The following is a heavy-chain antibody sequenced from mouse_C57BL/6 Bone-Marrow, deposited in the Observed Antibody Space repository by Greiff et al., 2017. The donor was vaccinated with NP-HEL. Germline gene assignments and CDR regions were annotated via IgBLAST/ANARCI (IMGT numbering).Heavy chain of an antibody. CDR1: GFNFTDYY. Sequence: VQLQQSGAELVKPGASVKLSCTASGFNFTDYYMHWVKQRTEQGLEWIGRIDPEDGETKYAQKFQGKATITADTSSNTAYLQLSSLTSEDTAVYYCARFTTVVATDYWGQGTTLTVSS. CDR2: IDPEDGET. D-gene: IGHD1-1*01. CDR3: ARFTTVVATDY. J-gene: IGHJ2*01. V-gene: IGHV14-2*01.